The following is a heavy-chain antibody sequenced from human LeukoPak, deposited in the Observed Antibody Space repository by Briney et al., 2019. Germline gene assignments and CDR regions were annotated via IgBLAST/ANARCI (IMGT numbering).Heavy chain of an antibody. CDR3: ARVLVPVDTAMAPPHY. Sequence: GGSLRLSCAASGFTFSSYAMHWVRQAPGKGLEWVAVISYDGSNKYYADSVKGRFTISRDNSKNTLYLQMNSLRAEDTAVYYCARVLVPVDTAMAPPHYWGQGTLVTVSS. D-gene: IGHD5-18*01. J-gene: IGHJ4*02. CDR2: ISYDGSNK. V-gene: IGHV3-30-3*01. CDR1: GFTFSSYA.